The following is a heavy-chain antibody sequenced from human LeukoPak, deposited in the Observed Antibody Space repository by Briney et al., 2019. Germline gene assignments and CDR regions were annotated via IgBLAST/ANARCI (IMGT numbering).Heavy chain of an antibody. V-gene: IGHV4-31*03. CDR1: GGSISSGGYY. D-gene: IGHD1-7*01. CDR3: ARGTGTTRQYYYGMDV. J-gene: IGHJ6*02. CDR2: IYYSGST. Sequence: SQTLSLTCTVSGGSISSGGYYWSWIRQHPGKGLVWIGYIYYSGSTYYNPSLKSRVTMSVDTSKNQFSLKLSSVTAADTAVYYCARGTGTTRQYYYGMDVWGQGTTVTVSS.